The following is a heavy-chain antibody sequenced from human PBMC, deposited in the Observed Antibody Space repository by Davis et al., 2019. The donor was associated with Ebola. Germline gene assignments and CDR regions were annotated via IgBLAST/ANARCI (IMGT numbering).Heavy chain of an antibody. V-gene: IGHV1-69*10. CDR3: ARALGYCSGGSCYGFDY. J-gene: IGHJ4*02. Sequence: SVKVSCKASGGTFSSYAISWVRQAPGQGLEWMGGIIPILGIANYAQKFQGRVTITADKSTSTAYMELSSLRSEDTAVYYCARALGYCSGGSCYGFDYWGQGTLVTVSS. CDR2: IIPILGIA. CDR1: GGTFSSYA. D-gene: IGHD2-15*01.